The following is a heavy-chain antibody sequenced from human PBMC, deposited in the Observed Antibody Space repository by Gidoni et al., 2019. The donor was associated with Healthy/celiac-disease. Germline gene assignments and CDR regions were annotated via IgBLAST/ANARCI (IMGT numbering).Heavy chain of an antibody. Sequence: QVQLVESGGGVVQPGRSLRLSCAASGFTFSSYGMHGVRQAPGKGLEWVAVIWYDGSNKYYADSVKGRFTISRDNSKNTLYLQMNSLRAEDTAVYYCARDKEDYYDSSGYQDYWGQGTLVTVSS. CDR3: ARDKEDYYDSSGYQDY. CDR2: IWYDGSNK. CDR1: GFTFSSYG. V-gene: IGHV3-33*01. J-gene: IGHJ4*02. D-gene: IGHD3-22*01.